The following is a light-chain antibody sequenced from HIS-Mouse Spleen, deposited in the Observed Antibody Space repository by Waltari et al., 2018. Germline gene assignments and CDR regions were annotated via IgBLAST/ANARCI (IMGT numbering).Light chain of an antibody. CDR3: QQYYSTPYT. J-gene: IGKJ2*01. Sequence: DIVMTQSPDSLAVSLGERATINFQSSQSVLSSSNSKNYLAWYQQKPGQPPKLLIYWASTRESGVPDRFSGSGSGTDFTLTISSLQAEDVAVYYCQQYYSTPYTFGQGTKLEIK. CDR1: QSVLSSSNSKNY. V-gene: IGKV4-1*01. CDR2: WAS.